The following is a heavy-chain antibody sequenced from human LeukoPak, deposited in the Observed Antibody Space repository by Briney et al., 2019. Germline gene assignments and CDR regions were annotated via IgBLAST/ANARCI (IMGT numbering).Heavy chain of an antibody. CDR2: ISYDGSNK. Sequence: PGRSLRLSCAASGFTFSSYGMHWVRQAPGKGLEWVAVISYDGSNKYYADSVKGRFTISRDNSKNTLYLQMNSLRAEDTAVYYCAEGNRNPIPKYFDYWGQGTLVTVSS. J-gene: IGHJ4*02. CDR1: GFTFSSYG. CDR3: AEGNRNPIPKYFDY. D-gene: IGHD1-14*01. V-gene: IGHV3-30*18.